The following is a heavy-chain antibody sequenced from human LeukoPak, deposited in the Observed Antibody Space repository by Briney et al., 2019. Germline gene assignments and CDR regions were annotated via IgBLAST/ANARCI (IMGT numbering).Heavy chain of an antibody. CDR1: GYSISSGYY. D-gene: IGHD3-10*01. Sequence: SETLSLTCTVSGYSISSGYYWGWIRQPPGKGLEWIGSIYHSGSTYYNPSLKSRVTISVDTSKNQFSLKLSSVTAADTAVYYCARVNPNYYYGSGSYFPGGAFDIWGQGTMVTVSS. V-gene: IGHV4-38-2*02. CDR3: ARVNPNYYYGSGSYFPGGAFDI. J-gene: IGHJ3*02. CDR2: IYHSGST.